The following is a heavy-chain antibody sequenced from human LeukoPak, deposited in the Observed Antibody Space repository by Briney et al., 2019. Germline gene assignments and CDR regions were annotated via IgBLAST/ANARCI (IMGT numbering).Heavy chain of an antibody. J-gene: IGHJ4*02. V-gene: IGHV3-30*18. CDR2: ISYDGSNE. CDR3: AKDRVAVAGTSDY. Sequence: GRSLRLSCAASGFTFSSYGMHWVRQAPGKGLEWVAVISYDGSNEYYADSVKGRFTISRDNSKNTLYLQMNSLRAEDTAVYYCAKDRVAVAGTSDYWGQGTLVTVSS. CDR1: GFTFSSYG. D-gene: IGHD6-19*01.